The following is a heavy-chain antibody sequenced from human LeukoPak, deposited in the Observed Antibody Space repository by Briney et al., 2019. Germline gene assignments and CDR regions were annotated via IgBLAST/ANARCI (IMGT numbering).Heavy chain of an antibody. Sequence: SETLSLTCTVSGGSISSYYGSWIRQPPGKGLEWSGYIYYSGSTNYNPSLKSRVTISVDTSKNQFSLTLSSVTAADTAVYYCARDSGGDTGAATLGYWGQGTLVTVSS. CDR1: GGSISSYY. J-gene: IGHJ4*02. V-gene: IGHV4-59*01. CDR2: IYYSGST. CDR3: ARDSGGDTGAATLGY. D-gene: IGHD2-15*01.